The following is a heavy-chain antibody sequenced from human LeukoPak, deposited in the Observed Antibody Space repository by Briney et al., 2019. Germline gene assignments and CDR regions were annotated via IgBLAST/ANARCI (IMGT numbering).Heavy chain of an antibody. CDR1: GFTVSSNY. CDR3: AKEGLSRPLAYCGGDCYSGDY. Sequence: GGSLRLSCAASGFTVSSNYMSWVRQAPGKGLEWVSAISGSGGSTYYADSVKGRFTISRDNSKNTLYLQMNSLRAEDTAVYYCAKEGLSRPLAYCGGDCYSGDYWGQGTLVTVSS. CDR2: ISGSGGST. J-gene: IGHJ4*02. V-gene: IGHV3-23*01. D-gene: IGHD2-21*01.